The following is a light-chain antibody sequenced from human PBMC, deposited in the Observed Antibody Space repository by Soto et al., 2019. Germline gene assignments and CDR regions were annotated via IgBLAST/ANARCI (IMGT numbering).Light chain of an antibody. CDR1: SSDVGGYNY. V-gene: IGLV2-8*02. Sequence: QSALTQPPSASRSPGQSVTISCTGTSSDVGGYNYVSWYQQHPGKAPKLMIYEVTERPSGVPDRFSGSKSGNTASLTVSGLQAEDEADYYCKSYAGNNNLVFGGGTKLTVL. CDR2: EVT. CDR3: KSYAGNNNLV. J-gene: IGLJ2*01.